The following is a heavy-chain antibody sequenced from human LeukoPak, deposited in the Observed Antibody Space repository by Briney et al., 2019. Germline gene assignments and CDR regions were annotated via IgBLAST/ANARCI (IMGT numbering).Heavy chain of an antibody. J-gene: IGHJ4*02. V-gene: IGHV3-23*01. CDR3: AKDEGDSGYSGCDSRPSFDY. D-gene: IGHD5-12*01. CDR2: ISGSGGST. Sequence: QAGGSLRLSCAASGFTFSSYAMSWVRQAPGKGLEWVSAISGSGGSTYYADSVKGRFTISRDNSKNTLYLQMNSLRAEDTAVYYCAKDEGDSGYSGCDSRPSFDYWGQGTLVTVSS. CDR1: GFTFSSYA.